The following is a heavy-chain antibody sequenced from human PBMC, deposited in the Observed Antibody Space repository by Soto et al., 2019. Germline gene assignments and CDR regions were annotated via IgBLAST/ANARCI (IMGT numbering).Heavy chain of an antibody. Sequence: QVQLVQSGAEVKKPGASVKVSCKASGYTFTSYGISWVRQAPGQGLEWMGWISAYNGNTNYVQKLQGRVTMTTDTSTSTAYMELRSLRSDDTAVYYCARARVAYYGSGSYYAPPDYWGQGTLVTVSS. CDR2: ISAYNGNT. J-gene: IGHJ4*02. CDR3: ARARVAYYGSGSYYAPPDY. D-gene: IGHD3-10*01. V-gene: IGHV1-18*01. CDR1: GYTFTSYG.